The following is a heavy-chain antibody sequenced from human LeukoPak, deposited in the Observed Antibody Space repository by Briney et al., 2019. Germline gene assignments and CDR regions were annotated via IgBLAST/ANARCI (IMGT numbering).Heavy chain of an antibody. V-gene: IGHV3-23*01. Sequence: GGSLRLSCAASGFTFNNYAMSWVRQSPRKGLEGVSVVSSSGTTTYYAASVRGGFTISRDNSKTTVSLQMNRLRVDDTALYYCVRDRGSGWYYMDYWGQGTLVTVSS. CDR3: VRDRGSGWYYMDY. CDR2: VSSSGTTT. CDR1: GFTFNNYA. D-gene: IGHD6-19*01. J-gene: IGHJ4*02.